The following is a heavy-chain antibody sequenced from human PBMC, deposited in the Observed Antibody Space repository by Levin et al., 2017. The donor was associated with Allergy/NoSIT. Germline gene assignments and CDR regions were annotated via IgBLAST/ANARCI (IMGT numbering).Heavy chain of an antibody. CDR3: ARPLAAAAGTVARDY. V-gene: IGHV3-48*01. J-gene: IGHJ4*02. CDR2: ISSSSSTI. D-gene: IGHD6-13*01. CDR1: GFTFSSYS. Sequence: GGSLRLSCAASGFTFSSYSMNWVRQAPGKGLEWVSYISSSSSTIYYADSVKGRFTISRDNAKNSLYLQMNSLRAEDTAVYYCARPLAAAAGTVARDYWGQGTLVTVSS.